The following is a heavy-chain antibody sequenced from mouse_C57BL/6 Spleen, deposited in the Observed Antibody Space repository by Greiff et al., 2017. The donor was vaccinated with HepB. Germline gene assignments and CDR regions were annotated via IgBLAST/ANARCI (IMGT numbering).Heavy chain of an antibody. Sequence: VQLVESGPELVKPGASVKISCKASGYAFSSSWMNWVKQRPGKGLEWIGRIYPGDGDTNYNGKFKGKATLTADKSSSTAYMQLSSLTSEDSAVYFCARWDYDDAYWGQGTLVTVSA. CDR3: ARWDYDDAY. CDR2: IYPGDGDT. D-gene: IGHD2-4*01. V-gene: IGHV1-82*01. CDR1: GYAFSSSW. J-gene: IGHJ3*01.